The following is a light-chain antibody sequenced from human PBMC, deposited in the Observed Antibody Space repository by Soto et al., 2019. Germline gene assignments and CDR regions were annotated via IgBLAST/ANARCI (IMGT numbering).Light chain of an antibody. J-gene: IGKJ1*01. CDR2: GAS. Sequence: EIVMTQSPATLSVSPGERATLSCRASQSVSSNLAWYQQKPGQAPRLLISGASTRATGIPARFSGSGSGTEFTLTISSLQSEDFAVYYCQQYGSSPWTFGQGTKVEIK. V-gene: IGKV3-15*01. CDR3: QQYGSSPWT. CDR1: QSVSSN.